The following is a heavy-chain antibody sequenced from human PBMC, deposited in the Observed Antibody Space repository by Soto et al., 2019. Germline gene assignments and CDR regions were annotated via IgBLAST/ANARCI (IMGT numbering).Heavy chain of an antibody. D-gene: IGHD6-13*01. J-gene: IGHJ6*03. CDR2: IYYSGST. Sequence: QVQLQESGPGLVKPSETLSLTCTVSGGSISNYYWSWIRQPPGKGLEWIGDIYYSGSTDYHPSLKSLGTISLDTSKCQFCLTLSSVTAADTAVDFCARTIAATGYYYYSYMDVWGKGTTVAVSS. V-gene: IGHV4-59*12. CDR1: GGSISNYY. CDR3: ARTIAATGYYYYSYMDV.